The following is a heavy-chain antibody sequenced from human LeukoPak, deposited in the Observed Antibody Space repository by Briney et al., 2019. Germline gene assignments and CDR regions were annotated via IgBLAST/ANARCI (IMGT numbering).Heavy chain of an antibody. CDR2: IYTSGST. Sequence: PSETLSLTCTVSGGSISSYYWSWIRQPPGKGLEWIGYIYTSGSTNYNPPLKSQVTISVDTSKNQYSLNLSSVTAADTAVYYCARQVGAYYYYYYGMDVWGQGTTVTVSS. V-gene: IGHV4-4*09. D-gene: IGHD2-15*01. CDR3: ARQVGAYYYYYYGMDV. CDR1: GGSISSYY. J-gene: IGHJ6*02.